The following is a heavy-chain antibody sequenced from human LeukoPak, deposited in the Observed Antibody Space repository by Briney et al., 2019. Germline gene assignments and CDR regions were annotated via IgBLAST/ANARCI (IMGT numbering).Heavy chain of an antibody. CDR3: ARARITMVRGVIWWFDP. Sequence: SETLSLTCVVSGGFISSGGYYWGWIRHPPEKGLEWIGSVHHSGITYYNTSLKSRVTISVDKSKNQFSLELTSVTAADTAVYYCARARITMVRGVIWWFDPWGQGTLVTVSS. J-gene: IGHJ5*02. CDR2: VHHSGIT. CDR1: GGFISSGGYY. D-gene: IGHD3-10*01. V-gene: IGHV4-39*02.